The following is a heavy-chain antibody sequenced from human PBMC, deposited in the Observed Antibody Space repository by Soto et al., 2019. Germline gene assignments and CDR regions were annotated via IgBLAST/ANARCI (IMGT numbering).Heavy chain of an antibody. CDR2: INDRGSI. CDR1: GGSFSGYY. CDR3: ARESHDILTGPPWVWYFDL. J-gene: IGHJ2*01. V-gene: IGHV4-34*01. D-gene: IGHD3-9*01. Sequence: QVPLQQWGAGPVRPLETLSLTCGVSGGSFSGYYWAWIRQSPGKGLEWIGEINDRGSINYNPSLKSRVSISVDTSKNHYSLNLRSVTAADTAVYYCARESHDILTGPPWVWYFDLWGRGTLVTVSS.